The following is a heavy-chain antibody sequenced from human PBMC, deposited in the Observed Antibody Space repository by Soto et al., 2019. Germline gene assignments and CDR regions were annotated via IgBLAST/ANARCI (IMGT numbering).Heavy chain of an antibody. Sequence: PSETLSLTCTVSSGSVSTYYWSWIRQPAGKGLEWIGRIFINGNTNYNPSLRSRVTMSVDTSKGQFSLNLTSVTAADTAVYFCARSGGSYNFASWGQGILVTVSS. CDR2: IFINGNT. V-gene: IGHV4-4*07. D-gene: IGHD1-26*01. J-gene: IGHJ4*02. CDR1: SGSVSTYY. CDR3: ARSGGSYNFAS.